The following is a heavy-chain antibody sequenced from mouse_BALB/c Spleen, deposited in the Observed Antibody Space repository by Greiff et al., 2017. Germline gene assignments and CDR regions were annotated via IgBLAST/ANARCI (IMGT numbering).Heavy chain of an antibody. CDR2: IWSGGST. V-gene: IGHV2-2*02. CDR3: ASYDGYYFDY. CDR1: GFSLTSYG. J-gene: IGHJ2*01. D-gene: IGHD2-3*01. Sequence: VKLMESGPGLVAPSQSLSITCTVSGFSLTSYGVHWVRQSPGKGLEWLGVIWSGGSTDYNAAFISRLSISKDNSKSQVFFKMNSLQANDTAIYYCASYDGYYFDYWGQGTTLTVSS.